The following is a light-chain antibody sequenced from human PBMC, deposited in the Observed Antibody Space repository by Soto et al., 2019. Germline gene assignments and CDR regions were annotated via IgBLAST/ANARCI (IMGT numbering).Light chain of an antibody. J-gene: IGKJ1*01. CDR1: QGIWKD. CDR3: LQDFNYPWT. CDR2: GAS. V-gene: IGKV1-6*01. Sequence: AIEMTQSPSSLSASVGDAVTITCRARQGIWKDLACFQQRPGKAPKLLIYGASGLQNGVPSRFSGSGSGTDFTLTIRGLQPEDFATYFCLQDFNYPWTFGQGTKVDNK.